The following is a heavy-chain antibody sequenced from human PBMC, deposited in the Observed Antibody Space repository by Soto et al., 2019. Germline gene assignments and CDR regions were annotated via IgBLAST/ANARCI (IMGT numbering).Heavy chain of an antibody. Sequence: PSETLSLTCTVSGGSISSGGSYWSWIRQRTGKGLEWIGYNFYSDSFYYTPSLKGRVVILADTSKNQFTLKLSSVTDADTAVYYCARVVGFDYGNYGWFDPWGQGTLVTVSS. CDR2: NFYSDSF. CDR3: ARVVGFDYGNYGWFDP. CDR1: GGSISSGGSY. V-gene: IGHV4-31*03. J-gene: IGHJ5*02. D-gene: IGHD4-17*01.